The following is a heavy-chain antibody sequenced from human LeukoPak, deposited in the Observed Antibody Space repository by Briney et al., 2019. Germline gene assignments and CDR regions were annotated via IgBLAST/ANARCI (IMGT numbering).Heavy chain of an antibody. CDR1: GGTFSSYA. J-gene: IGHJ5*02. V-gene: IGHV1-69*05. Sequence: ASVKVSCKASGGTFSSYAISWVRQAPGPGLEGMGRIIPIFGTANYAQKFQGRVTITTDESTSTAYMELSSLRSEDTAVYYCARDRVKTLNWFDPWGQGTLVTVSS. CDR2: IIPIFGTA. CDR3: ARDRVKTLNWFDP. D-gene: IGHD2-21*01.